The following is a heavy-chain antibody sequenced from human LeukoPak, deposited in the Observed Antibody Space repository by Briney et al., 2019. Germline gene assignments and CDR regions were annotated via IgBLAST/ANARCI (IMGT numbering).Heavy chain of an antibody. D-gene: IGHD2-15*01. Sequence: GGSLRLSCAASGFTFSSYAMSWVRQAPGKGLEWVSAISGSGGSTYYADSVKGRFTISRDNSKNTLYLQMNSLRAEDTAVYYCAKASDCSGGSCEDYFDYWGQGTLVTVSS. CDR1: GFTFSSYA. CDR2: ISGSGGST. V-gene: IGHV3-23*01. CDR3: AKASDCSGGSCEDYFDY. J-gene: IGHJ4*02.